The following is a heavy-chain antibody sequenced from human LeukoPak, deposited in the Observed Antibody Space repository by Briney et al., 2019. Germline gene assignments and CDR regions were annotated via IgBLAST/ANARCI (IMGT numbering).Heavy chain of an antibody. Sequence: ASVKVSCKASGGTFSSYAISWVRQAPGQGLEWMGGIIPIFGTANYAQKFQGRVTITADESTSTAYMELSSLRSEDTAVYYCARDDRGYNWKSEGDAFDIWGQGTMVTVSS. CDR3: ARDDRGYNWKSEGDAFDI. D-gene: IGHD1-20*01. J-gene: IGHJ3*02. CDR2: IIPIFGTA. V-gene: IGHV1-69*01. CDR1: GGTFSSYA.